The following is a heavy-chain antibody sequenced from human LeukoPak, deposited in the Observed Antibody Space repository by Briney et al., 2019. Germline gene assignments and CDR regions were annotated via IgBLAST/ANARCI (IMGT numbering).Heavy chain of an antibody. CDR1: GGSISSYY. CDR3: ARLYCSSTSCYGADWFDP. CDR2: IYYSGST. J-gene: IGHJ5*02. D-gene: IGHD2-2*01. V-gene: IGHV4-59*01. Sequence: SETLSLTCTVSGGSISSYYWSWIRQPPGKGLEWIGYIYYSGSTNYNPSLKSRVTISVDTSKNQFSLKLSSVTAADKAVYYCARLYCSSTSCYGADWFDPWGQGTLVTVSS.